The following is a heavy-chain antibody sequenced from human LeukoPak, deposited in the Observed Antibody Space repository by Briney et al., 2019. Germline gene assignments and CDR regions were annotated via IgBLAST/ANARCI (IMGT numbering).Heavy chain of an antibody. J-gene: IGHJ4*02. D-gene: IGHD3-22*01. CDR1: GFTFNSYA. V-gene: IGHV3-23*01. Sequence: GGSLRLSCAASGFTFNSYAMSWVLQAPGKGLEWVSSISTTGGGTYYADSVKGRFTISRDNSKNTLYLHMNSLRAEDAAIYYCAKTVFETSGFYPNFDYWGQGTLVTASS. CDR3: AKTVFETSGFYPNFDY. CDR2: ISTTGGGT.